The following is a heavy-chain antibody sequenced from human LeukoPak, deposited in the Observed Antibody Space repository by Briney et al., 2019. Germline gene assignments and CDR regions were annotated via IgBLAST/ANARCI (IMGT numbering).Heavy chain of an antibody. J-gene: IGHJ4*02. CDR1: GGSISSYY. CDR3: AGVKTYYYDSSDYYAY. V-gene: IGHV4-59*01. Sequence: SETLSLTCTVSGGSISSYYWSWIRQPPGKGLEWIGYIYYSGSTNYNPSLKSRVTISVDTSKNQFSPKLSSVTAADTAVYYCAGVKTYYYDSSDYYAYWGQGTLVTVSS. CDR2: IYYSGST. D-gene: IGHD3-22*01.